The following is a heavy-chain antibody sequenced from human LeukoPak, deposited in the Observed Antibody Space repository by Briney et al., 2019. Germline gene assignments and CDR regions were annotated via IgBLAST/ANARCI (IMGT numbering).Heavy chain of an antibody. V-gene: IGHV3-23*01. D-gene: IGHD6-13*01. CDR3: ARPSSRRYYYFDY. CDR1: GFTFSSYA. CDR2: ISGSGGST. J-gene: IGHJ4*02. Sequence: SGGFLRLSCAASGFTFSSYAMSWVRQAPGKGLEWVSAISGSGGSTYYADSVKGRFTISRDNAKNSLYLQMNSLGAEDTAVYYCARPSSRRYYYFDYWGQGTLMTVSS.